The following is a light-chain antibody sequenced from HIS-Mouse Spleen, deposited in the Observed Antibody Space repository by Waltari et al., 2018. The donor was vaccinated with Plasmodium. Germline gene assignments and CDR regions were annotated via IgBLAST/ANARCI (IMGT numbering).Light chain of an antibody. CDR2: AAS. CDR1: QSISSY. Sequence: DIQMTQSPSSLSASVGGRVPITCRASQSISSYLNWYQQKPGKAPKLLIYAASSLQSGVPSRFSGSGSGTDFTLTISSLQPEDFATYYCQQSYSTPWTFGQGTKVEIK. J-gene: IGKJ1*01. CDR3: QQSYSTPWT. V-gene: IGKV1-39*01.